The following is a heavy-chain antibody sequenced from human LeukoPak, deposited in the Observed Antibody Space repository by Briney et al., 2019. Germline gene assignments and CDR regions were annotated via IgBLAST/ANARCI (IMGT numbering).Heavy chain of an antibody. CDR3: ARGYKTDEKYYYDSSGYYYGGGDAFDI. CDR1: GFTVSSNY. Sequence: GGSLRLSCAASGFTVSSNYMSWVRQAPGKGLEWVAVISYDGSNKYYADSVKGRFTISRDNSKNTLYLQMNSLRAEDTAVYYCARGYKTDEKYYYDSSGYYYGGGDAFDIWGQGTMVTVSS. D-gene: IGHD3-22*01. J-gene: IGHJ3*02. V-gene: IGHV3-30*03. CDR2: ISYDGSNK.